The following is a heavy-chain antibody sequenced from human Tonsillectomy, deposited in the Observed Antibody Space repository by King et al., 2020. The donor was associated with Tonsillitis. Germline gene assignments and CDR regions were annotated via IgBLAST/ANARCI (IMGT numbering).Heavy chain of an antibody. CDR1: AFIFSNYA. J-gene: IGHJ3*02. Sequence: VQLVESGGGLVKPGGSLRLSCATSAFIFSNYALTWVRQAPGKGLEWVSSSSSSSSRIFYADSVKGRFTISRDSAKNSLYLQMNSLRVEDTAVYYCAKEKGAGYYDSGRGAFDIWGQGKMVTVSS. D-gene: IGHD3-22*01. V-gene: IGHV3-21*01. CDR3: AKEKGAGYYDSGRGAFDI. CDR2: SSSSSSRI.